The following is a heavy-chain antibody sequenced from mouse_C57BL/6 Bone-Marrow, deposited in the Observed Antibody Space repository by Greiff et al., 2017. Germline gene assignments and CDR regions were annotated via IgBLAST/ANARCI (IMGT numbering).Heavy chain of an antibody. Sequence: QVQLKQPGAELVKPGASVKMSCKASGYTFTSYWITWVKQRPGQGLEWIGDIYPGSGSTNYNEKFKSKATLTVDTSSSTAYMQLSSLTSEDSAVYDWARPYYSNYWDFDVWGTGTTVTVSS. J-gene: IGHJ1*03. CDR1: GYTFTSYW. CDR3: ARPYYSNYWDFDV. V-gene: IGHV1-55*01. D-gene: IGHD2-5*01. CDR2: IYPGSGST.